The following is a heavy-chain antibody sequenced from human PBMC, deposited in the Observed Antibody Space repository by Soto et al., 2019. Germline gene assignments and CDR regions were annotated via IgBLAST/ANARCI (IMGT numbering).Heavy chain of an antibody. CDR2: ISLYSDGT. V-gene: IGHV1-18*01. D-gene: IGHD2-2*01. CDR1: GYTFSNYG. J-gene: IGHJ5*02. Sequence: ASVKVSFKTSGYTFSNYGITWVRQAPGQPLEWLGWISLYSDGTNYAQKFQGRVSMTTDTSTTTAYMELRSLRSDDTAVYYCARVVPGAEAWFGPWGQGTLVTVSS. CDR3: ARVVPGAEAWFGP.